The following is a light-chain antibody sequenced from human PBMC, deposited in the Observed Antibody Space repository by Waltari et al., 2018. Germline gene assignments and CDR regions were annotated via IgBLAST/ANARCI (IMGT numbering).Light chain of an antibody. CDR2: DVS. Sequence: QSALTQPRSVSGSPGQSVTISCTGTSNDVSTYNYVSWHQQHPGKAPKLMIYDVSKRPSGVPDRFSASKSGNTASLTISGLQAEDEADYYCCSYTGTYTHWVFGGGTKLTVL. CDR1: SNDVSTYNY. CDR3: CSYTGTYTHWV. J-gene: IGLJ3*02. V-gene: IGLV2-11*01.